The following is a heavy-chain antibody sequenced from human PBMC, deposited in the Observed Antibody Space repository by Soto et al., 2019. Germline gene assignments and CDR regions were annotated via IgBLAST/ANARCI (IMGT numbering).Heavy chain of an antibody. V-gene: IGHV4-31*03. CDR1: GGSVSSGGFY. CDR3: AGGHSSGVYHS. CDR2: IFHSGNT. D-gene: IGHD3-22*01. Sequence: QVQLQESGPGLVKPSQTLSLTCTVSGGSVSSGGFYWSWIRRHPGKGLEWIGYIFHSGNTYYNPSLKSRATMSEDTSKNQFSLKLTSVTAADTAVYYCAGGHSSGVYHSWGQGTQVIVSS. J-gene: IGHJ4*02.